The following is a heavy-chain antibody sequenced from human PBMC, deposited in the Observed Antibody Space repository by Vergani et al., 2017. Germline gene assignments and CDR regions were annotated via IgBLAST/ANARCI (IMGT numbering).Heavy chain of an antibody. CDR1: GFTFSDFS. CDR3: ARDCTSGGCPDNYGMGV. Sequence: VQLVESGGGLVKPGGSLRLSCAASGFTFSDFSMSWVRQAPGKGLEWVAFIGSSGPYINYADSVKGRFIISRDNTNNLLFLQLRSLRAEDAAVYYCARDCTSGGCPDNYGMGVWGQGATVTVSS. V-gene: IGHV3-21*06. CDR2: IGSSGPYI. D-gene: IGHD2-8*01. J-gene: IGHJ6*01.